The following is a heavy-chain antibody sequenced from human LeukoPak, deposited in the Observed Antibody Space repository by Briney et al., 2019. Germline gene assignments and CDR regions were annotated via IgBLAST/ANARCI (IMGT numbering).Heavy chain of an antibody. D-gene: IGHD6-6*01. CDR3: TLAETSTSEIDY. CDR1: GYIFSSYW. V-gene: IGHV5-51*01. J-gene: IGHJ4*02. Sequence: GESLKISCKGSGYIFSSYWIGWVRQMPGKGLEWMGIIYPGDSDTRYSPSFQGQVIISADKSITTAYLQWSSLKASDTAMYYCTLAETSTSEIDYWGQGTLVTVSS. CDR2: IYPGDSDT.